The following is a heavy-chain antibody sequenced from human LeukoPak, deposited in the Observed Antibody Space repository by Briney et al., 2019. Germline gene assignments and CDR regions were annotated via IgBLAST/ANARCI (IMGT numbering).Heavy chain of an antibody. J-gene: IGHJ3*01. V-gene: IGHV3-23*01. Sequence: PGGSLRLSCAASGFTFPNYAMSWVLQAPAEGLEWVSTILVSGGNTYYADSVKGRFTISRDNSKNTLYLQMNGLRAEDTAVYYCAKAPSRAYLFQPFDVWGQGTMVTVSS. CDR3: AKAPSRAYLFQPFDV. CDR1: GFTFPNYA. D-gene: IGHD2/OR15-2a*01. CDR2: ILVSGGNT.